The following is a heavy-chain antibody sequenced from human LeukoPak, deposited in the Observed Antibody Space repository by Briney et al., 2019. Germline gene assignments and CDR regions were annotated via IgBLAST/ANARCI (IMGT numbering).Heavy chain of an antibody. CDR2: MYYTGTT. J-gene: IGHJ5*02. D-gene: IGHD5-12*01. CDR3: ARSVSAYAGRGWFDP. V-gene: IGHV4-39*07. CDR1: GGSIRSLGYS. Sequence: SETLSLTCSVSGGSIRSLGYSWGWIRQPPGKGLEWIASMYYTGTTYYNPSLKSRVAMSVDTSKNQFSLNLTSVTAADTAVLYCARSVSAYAGRGWFDPWGQGTLVTVSS.